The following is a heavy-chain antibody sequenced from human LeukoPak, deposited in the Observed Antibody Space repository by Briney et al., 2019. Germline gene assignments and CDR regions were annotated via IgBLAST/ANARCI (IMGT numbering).Heavy chain of an antibody. Sequence: GGSLRLSCAVSGLTFSTYPMTWVRQGPGKGLEWVSSIYNSGAKIFYADSVKRRFTISRDNSKNMLYLQMNSLRVEDTAVYYCAKDVAPDSGWDLDYWGQGTLVTVSS. J-gene: IGHJ4*02. D-gene: IGHD6-19*01. CDR1: GLTFSTYP. CDR2: IYNSGAKI. CDR3: AKDVAPDSGWDLDY. V-gene: IGHV3-23*01.